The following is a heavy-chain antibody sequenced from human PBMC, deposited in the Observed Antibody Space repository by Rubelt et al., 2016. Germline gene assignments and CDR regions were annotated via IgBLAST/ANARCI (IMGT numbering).Heavy chain of an antibody. Sequence: QVQLVESGGGVVQPGRSLRLSCAASGFTFSSYAMHWVRQAPGKGLDWVAVISYDGSNKYYVDSVKCRFTSSRENAKNSLDLQMNTLTDEDTAVYYGARVSRLWRSSEYWGQGTLVTVSS. CDR2: ISYDGSNK. CDR3: ARVSRLWRSSEY. V-gene: IGHV3-30*04. D-gene: IGHD4/OR15-4a*01. CDR1: GFTFSSYA. J-gene: IGHJ4*02.